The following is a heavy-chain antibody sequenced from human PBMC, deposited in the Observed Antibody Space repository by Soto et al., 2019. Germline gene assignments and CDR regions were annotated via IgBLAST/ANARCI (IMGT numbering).Heavy chain of an antibody. D-gene: IGHD3-22*01. CDR3: TRHVAYYYDRSDFVRFDY. CDR1: GYSFTSYW. Sequence: GEYLKNSCKGSGYSFTSYWISWVRQMPGKGLELMGRIDPSDSYTNYSPSFQGHVTISADKSISTAYLQWSSLKDSDTAMYYWTRHVAYYYDRSDFVRFDYRGQGTLVIVSS. J-gene: IGHJ4*02. CDR2: IDPSDSYT. V-gene: IGHV5-10-1*01.